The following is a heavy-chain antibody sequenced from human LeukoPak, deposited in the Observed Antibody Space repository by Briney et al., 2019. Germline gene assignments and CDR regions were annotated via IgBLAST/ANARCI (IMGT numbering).Heavy chain of an antibody. D-gene: IGHD4-17*01. V-gene: IGHV4-59*08. J-gene: IGHJ5*02. CDR1: GGSISSYY. CDR3: ARRNDYGYNWFDP. Sequence: KSSETLSLTCTVSGGSISSYYWSWIRQPPGKGLEWIGYIYYSGSTNYNPSLKSRVTISVDTSKNQFSLKLSSVTAADTAVYYCARRNDYGYNWFDPWGQGTLVTVSS. CDR2: IYYSGST.